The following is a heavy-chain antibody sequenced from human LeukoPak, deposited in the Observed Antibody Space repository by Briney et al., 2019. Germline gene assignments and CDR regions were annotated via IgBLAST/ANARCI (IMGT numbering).Heavy chain of an antibody. Sequence: SETLSLTCAVYGGSFSGYYWSWIRQPPGKGLEWIGYIYYSGSTYYNPSLKSRVTISVDTSKNQFSLKLSSVTAADTAVYYCARDNKEIGPYYYGMDVWGQGTTVTVSS. CDR2: IYYSGST. V-gene: IGHV4-34*09. J-gene: IGHJ6*02. D-gene: IGHD1/OR15-1a*01. CDR3: ARDNKEIGPYYYGMDV. CDR1: GGSFSGYY.